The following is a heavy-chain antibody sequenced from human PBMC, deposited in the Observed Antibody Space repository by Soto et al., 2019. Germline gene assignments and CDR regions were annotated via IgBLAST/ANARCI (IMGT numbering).Heavy chain of an antibody. J-gene: IGHJ3*02. CDR2: INPCDGSR. CDR3: ARAPPKRTYYYDSSGYYRAFDI. CDR1: VYICTSYY. D-gene: IGHD3-22*01. V-gene: IGHV1-46*01. Sequence: ASVNVSCKASVYICTSYYIHCVRQAPGQGLEGMGWINPCDGSRMFAQSFQGSVTMTTDTSTSTAYMEMRSLRSDDTAVYYCARAPPKRTYYYDSSGYYRAFDIWGQGTMVTVSS.